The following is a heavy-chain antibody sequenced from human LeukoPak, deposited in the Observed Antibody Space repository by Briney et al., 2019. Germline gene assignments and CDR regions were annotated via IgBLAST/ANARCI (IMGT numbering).Heavy chain of an antibody. Sequence: GGSLRLSCAASGFTFSSHWMSWVRQAPGKGLEWVASVKQDVGEKYYVDSVKGRFTISRDNAKNSLSLHMNSLRVEDTAVYYCARSPIGYSYGYRDSAFDIWGQGTMVTVSS. J-gene: IGHJ3*02. CDR1: GFTFSSHW. CDR2: VKQDVGEK. V-gene: IGHV3-7*01. CDR3: ARSPIGYSYGYRDSAFDI. D-gene: IGHD5-18*01.